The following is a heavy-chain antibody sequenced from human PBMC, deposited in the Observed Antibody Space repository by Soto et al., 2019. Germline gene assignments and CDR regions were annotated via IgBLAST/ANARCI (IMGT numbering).Heavy chain of an antibody. V-gene: IGHV3-73*02. D-gene: IGHD6-13*01. Sequence: DVQLVESGGGLVQPGGSLKLSCVASGFTFSDSAIHWVRQASGKGLEWVGRIRTKDNSYATAYSASVRGRFTVSRDDSKDTAYLQMDSLTSDDTAVYFCARYSGTKLIDYCQSWGQGTLVIVSS. CDR2: IRTKDNSYAT. CDR1: GFTFSDSA. J-gene: IGHJ4*02. CDR3: ARYSGTKLIDYCQS.